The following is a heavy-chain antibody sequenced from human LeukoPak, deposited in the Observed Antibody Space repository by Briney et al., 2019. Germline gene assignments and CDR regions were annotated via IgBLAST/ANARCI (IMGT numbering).Heavy chain of an antibody. J-gene: IGHJ4*02. Sequence: GGSLRLSCAASGFTFSSYAVSWVRQAPGKGLEWVSAISGSGSGGSTDYADSVKGRFTISRDNSKNTLYLQMNSLRAEDTAVYYCAKSSPPPLRYWGQGTLVTVSS. CDR2: ISGSGSGGST. CDR3: AKSSPPPLRY. V-gene: IGHV3-23*01. CDR1: GFTFSSYA.